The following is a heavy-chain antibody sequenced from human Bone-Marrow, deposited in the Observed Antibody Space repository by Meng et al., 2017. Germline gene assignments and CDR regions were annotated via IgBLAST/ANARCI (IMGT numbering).Heavy chain of an antibody. J-gene: IGHJ6*02. CDR2: LYHSGNT. CDR3: ARGAVVTLIFYHAMDV. V-gene: IGHV4-38-2*01. D-gene: IGHD2-21*02. CDR1: GYSISSGYN. Sequence: GSLRLSCAVSGYSISSGYNWGWIRQPPGKGLEWIGSLYHSGNTYYNPSLKSRVTISADTSKNHFSLKLSSVTAADTAVYYCARGAVVTLIFYHAMDVWGQGTTVT.